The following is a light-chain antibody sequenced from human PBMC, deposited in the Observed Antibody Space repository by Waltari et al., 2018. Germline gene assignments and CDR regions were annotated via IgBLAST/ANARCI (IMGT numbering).Light chain of an antibody. V-gene: IGLV3-27*01. J-gene: IGLJ1*01. CDR1: MLPKKY. Sequence: SSELTQPSSVSVSPGQTASITCSGDMLPKKYTRWFQQKPGQAPVLVLYQDSARPSGIPERFSGSSSGTTVTLTISGAQVEDEADYYCYSTTDNNLGVFGPGTRVTVL. CDR3: YSTTDNNLGV. CDR2: QDS.